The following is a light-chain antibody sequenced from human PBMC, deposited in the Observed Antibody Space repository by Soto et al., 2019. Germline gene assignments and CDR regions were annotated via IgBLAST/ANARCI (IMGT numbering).Light chain of an antibody. CDR3: SSFAVTHIV. CDR1: SSDIGGYDF. J-gene: IGLJ1*01. Sequence: QSALTQPPSASGSPGQSVTISCTGTSSDIGGYDFVSWYQQHPDKAPKLTIYEVNKRPSGVPDRFSGSRSGNTASLTVSGLQAEDEADYYCSSFAVTHIVFGTGTKVTVL. V-gene: IGLV2-8*01. CDR2: EVN.